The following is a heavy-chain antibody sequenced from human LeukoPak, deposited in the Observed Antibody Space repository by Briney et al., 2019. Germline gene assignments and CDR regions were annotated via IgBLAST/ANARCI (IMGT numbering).Heavy chain of an antibody. CDR1: GFTFIYYA. V-gene: IGHV3-23*01. CDR2: ISGSGGNT. D-gene: IGHD3-16*01. J-gene: IGHJ3*02. Sequence: GGSLRLSCAASGFTFIYYAMSWVRQAPGKGLEWVSTISGSGGNTYYADSVKGRFTISRDNSKNTLYLQMNGLRAEDTAVYYCAKERDRDFVGGAFDIWGQGTMVTVSS. CDR3: AKERDRDFVGGAFDI.